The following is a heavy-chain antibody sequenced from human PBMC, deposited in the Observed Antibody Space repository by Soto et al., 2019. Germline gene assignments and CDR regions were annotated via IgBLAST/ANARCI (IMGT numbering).Heavy chain of an antibody. D-gene: IGHD5-18*01. CDR1: GGSISSGGYY. CDR3: ARNARGYSYGSLGY. J-gene: IGHJ4*02. CDR2: IYYSGST. Sequence: SETLSLTCTVSGGSISSGGYYWSWIRQHPGKGLEWIGYIYYSGSTYYNPSLKSRVTISVDASKNQFSLKLSSVTAADTAVYYCARNARGYSYGSLGYWGQGTLVTVSS. V-gene: IGHV4-31*03.